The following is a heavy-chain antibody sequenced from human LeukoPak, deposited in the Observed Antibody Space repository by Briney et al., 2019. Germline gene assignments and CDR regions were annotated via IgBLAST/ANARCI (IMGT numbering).Heavy chain of an antibody. V-gene: IGHV4-34*01. CDR2: INHSGST. CDR1: GFTFSSHS. D-gene: IGHD3-10*01. J-gene: IGHJ4*02. Sequence: GSLRLSCAASGFTFSSHSMNWIRQPPGKGLEWIGEINHSGSTNYNPSLKSRVTISVDTSKNQFSLKLSSVTAADTAVYYCARVGYYYGSGSYYIRYYFDYWGQGTLVTVSS. CDR3: ARVGYYYGSGSYYIRYYFDY.